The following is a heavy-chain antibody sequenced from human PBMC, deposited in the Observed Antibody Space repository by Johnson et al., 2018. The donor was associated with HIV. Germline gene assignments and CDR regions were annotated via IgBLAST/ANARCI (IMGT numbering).Heavy chain of an antibody. Sequence: VQLVESGGTLAKPAWSPRLSCAASQFTFTNYWMSWVRQAPGKGLEWVANIKQDGSEKYYVDSVKGRFTISKDNAKNSLYLQMNSLRVEDTAVYYCARAPPGGAFDIWGQGTMVTVSS. V-gene: IGHV3-7*02. CDR3: ARAPPGGAFDI. D-gene: IGHD6-25*01. CDR1: QFTFTNYW. CDR2: IKQDGSEK. J-gene: IGHJ3*02.